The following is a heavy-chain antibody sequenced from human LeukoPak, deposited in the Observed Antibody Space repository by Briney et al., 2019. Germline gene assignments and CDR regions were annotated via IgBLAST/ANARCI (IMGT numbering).Heavy chain of an antibody. J-gene: IGHJ6*02. Sequence: SETLSLTCTASGGSISSYYWSWIRQPAGKGLEWIGRIYTSGSTNYNPSLKSRVTMSVDTSKNQFSLKLSSVTAADTAVYYCARASLPAAPYGMDVWGQGTTVTVSS. V-gene: IGHV4-4*07. D-gene: IGHD2-2*01. CDR2: IYTSGST. CDR1: GGSISSYY. CDR3: ARASLPAAPYGMDV.